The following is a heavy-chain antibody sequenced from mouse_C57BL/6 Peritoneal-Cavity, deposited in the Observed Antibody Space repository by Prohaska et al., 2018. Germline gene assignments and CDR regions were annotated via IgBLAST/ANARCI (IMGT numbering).Heavy chain of an antibody. D-gene: IGHD2-1*01. Sequence: QMQLQESGPGLVKPSQSLFLTCSITCFPITSGYYWIWIRQSPGKPLEWMGYITHSGETFYNPSLQSPISITRETSKNQFFLQLNSVTTEDTAMYYCAGDHIGYGNFDYWGQGTTLTVSS. CDR3: AGDHIGYGNFDY. CDR2: ITHSGET. J-gene: IGHJ2*01. V-gene: IGHV12-3*01. CDR1: CFPITSGYY.